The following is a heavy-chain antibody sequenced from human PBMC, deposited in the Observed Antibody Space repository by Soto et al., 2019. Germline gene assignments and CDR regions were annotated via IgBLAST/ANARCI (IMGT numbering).Heavy chain of an antibody. D-gene: IGHD4-17*01. J-gene: IGHJ4*02. CDR1: GFTFSSYA. V-gene: IGHV3-23*01. CDR3: AKETVTTVRGLRAYFDY. CDR2: ISGSGGST. Sequence: GGSLRLSCAASGFTFSSYAMSWVRQAPGKGLEWVSAISGSGGSTYYADSVKGRFTISRDNSKNTLYLQMNSLRAEDTAVYYCAKETVTTVRGLRAYFDYWGQGTLVTVSS.